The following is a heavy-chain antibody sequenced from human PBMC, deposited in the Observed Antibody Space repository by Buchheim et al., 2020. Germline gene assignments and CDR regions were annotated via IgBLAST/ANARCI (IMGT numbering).Heavy chain of an antibody. V-gene: IGHV3-48*02. CDR3: ARSHSSSWPRYYMDV. CDR1: GLPLSSYS. D-gene: IGHD6-13*01. J-gene: IGHJ6*03. Sequence: EVQLVESGGGLVQPGGSLGLSCAASGLPLSSYSWNWVRQAPGRGLEWVSYISSSSSTIYYADSVKGGFTISENNARKQLILQMNSLRDEDTAVYYCARSHSSSWPRYYMDVWGKGTT. CDR2: ISSSSSTI.